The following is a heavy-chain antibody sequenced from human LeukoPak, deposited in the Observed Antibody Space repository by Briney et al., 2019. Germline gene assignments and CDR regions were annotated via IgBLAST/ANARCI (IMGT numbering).Heavy chain of an antibody. D-gene: IGHD4-17*01. J-gene: IGHJ4*02. CDR1: GFTFSSYS. Sequence: GRSLRLSCAASGFTFSSYSMNWVRQAPGKGLEWVSVIYSGGSTYYADSVKGRFTISRDNSKNTLYLQMNSLRAEDTAVYYCARDRPPAYGDYVGPNWGQGTLVTVSS. V-gene: IGHV3-53*01. CDR3: ARDRPPAYGDYVGPN. CDR2: IYSGGST.